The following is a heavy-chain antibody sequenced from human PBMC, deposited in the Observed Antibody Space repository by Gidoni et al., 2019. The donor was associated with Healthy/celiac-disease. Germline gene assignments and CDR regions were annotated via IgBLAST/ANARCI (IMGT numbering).Heavy chain of an antibody. V-gene: IGHV3-23*01. J-gene: IGHJ4*02. CDR2: SSGSGGRT. Sequence: EVQLLESGGGLVQPGGSLRLSCAASGFTFSSDAMSWVLQAAGKGLDGVSASSGSGGRTYYADSVKGRFTISRDNSKNTLYLQMNSLRAEDTAVYYCARAVYDSSGYYLDYWGQGTLVTVSS. CDR3: ARAVYDSSGYYLDY. CDR1: GFTFSSDA. D-gene: IGHD3-22*01.